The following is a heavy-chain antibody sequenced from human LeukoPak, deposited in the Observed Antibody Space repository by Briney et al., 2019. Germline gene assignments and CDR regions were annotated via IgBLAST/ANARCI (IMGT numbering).Heavy chain of an antibody. V-gene: IGHV3-48*01. CDR1: GFTFSSYS. J-gene: IGHJ4*02. CDR3: ARDRADTAMVTSYFDY. CDR2: ISSSSSTI. D-gene: IGHD5-18*01. Sequence: GGSLRLSCAASGFTFSSYSMNWVRQAPGKGLEWVSYISSSSSTIYYADSVKGRFTISRDNAKNSLYLQMNILRAEDTAVYYCARDRADTAMVTSYFDYWGQGTLVTVSS.